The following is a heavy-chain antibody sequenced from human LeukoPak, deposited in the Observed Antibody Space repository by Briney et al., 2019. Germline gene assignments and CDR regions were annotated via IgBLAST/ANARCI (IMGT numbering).Heavy chain of an antibody. V-gene: IGHV1-2*02. D-gene: IGHD4-23*01. Sequence: ASVKVSSKASGHTFTGYYMHWVRPAPGQGLAWMGWINPNSGGTNYAQKFQGRVTMTRDTSISTAYMELSRLRSDDTAVYYCARSSTVVTPVDHWGQGTLVTVSS. CDR1: GHTFTGYY. CDR2: INPNSGGT. J-gene: IGHJ4*02. CDR3: ARSSTVVTPVDH.